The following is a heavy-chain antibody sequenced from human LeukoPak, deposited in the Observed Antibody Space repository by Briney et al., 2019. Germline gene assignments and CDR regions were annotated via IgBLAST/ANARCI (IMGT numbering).Heavy chain of an antibody. CDR1: GFTFSSYG. CDR3: ARDCGILRIDCGDSLDI. D-gene: IGHD2-21*01. J-gene: IGHJ3*02. Sequence: PGRSLRLSCAASGFTFSSYGMHWVRQAPGKGLEWVANIKQDGSEKYYVDSVKGRFSISRDNARNSLHLQMNSLRAEDTAVYYCARDCGILRIDCGDSLDIWGQGTMVTVSS. V-gene: IGHV3-7*03. CDR2: IKQDGSEK.